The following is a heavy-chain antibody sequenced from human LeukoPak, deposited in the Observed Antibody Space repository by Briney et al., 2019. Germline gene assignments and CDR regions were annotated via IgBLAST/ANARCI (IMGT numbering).Heavy chain of an antibody. D-gene: IGHD3-10*01. V-gene: IGHV5-51*01. CDR2: IYPSDSDT. CDR3: ARTGYHYGSGSHFAFDI. J-gene: IGHJ3*02. Sequence: GESLEISCQASGYSFTTYWIGWVRQTPGKGLEWMGIIYPSDSDTRYSPSFQGQVAISSDRSVTTVYLQWSNLRASDTAMYYCARTGYHYGSGSHFAFDIWGQGTMVTVSS. CDR1: GYSFTTYW.